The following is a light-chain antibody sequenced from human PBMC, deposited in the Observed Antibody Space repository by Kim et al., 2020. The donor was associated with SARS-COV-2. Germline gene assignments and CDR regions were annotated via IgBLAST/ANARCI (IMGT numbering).Light chain of an antibody. CDR2: KAS. V-gene: IGKV1-5*03. CDR3: KQYNSYSLT. CDR1: QSISSW. Sequence: DIQMTQSPSTLSASVGDRVTITCRASQSISSWLAWYQQKPGKAPKLLIYKASSLESGVPSRFSGSGSGTEFTITISSLQPDDFATYYCKQYNSYSLTFGGGTKVDIK. J-gene: IGKJ4*01.